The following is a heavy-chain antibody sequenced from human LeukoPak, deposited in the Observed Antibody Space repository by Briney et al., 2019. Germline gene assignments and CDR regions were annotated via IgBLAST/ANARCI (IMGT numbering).Heavy chain of an antibody. CDR2: ISWNSGSI. D-gene: IGHD6-19*01. Sequence: HPGGSLRLSCTASGFPFGDFAMHWVRQAPGKGLEWVSGISWNSGSIGYADSVKGRFTISRDNAKNSLYLQMNSLRAEDTALYYCAKDLNSVAGHIYYYYGMDVWGQGTTVTVSS. J-gene: IGHJ6*02. CDR3: AKDLNSVAGHIYYYYGMDV. V-gene: IGHV3-9*01. CDR1: GFPFGDFA.